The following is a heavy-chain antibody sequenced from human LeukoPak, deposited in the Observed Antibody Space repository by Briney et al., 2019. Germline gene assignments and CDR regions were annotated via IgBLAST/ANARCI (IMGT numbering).Heavy chain of an antibody. CDR3: ARFSASSLAKNWFDP. J-gene: IGHJ5*02. CDR2: IYPDDSET. D-gene: IGHD5-12*01. CDR1: GYKFSDYW. V-gene: IGHV5-51*01. Sequence: GESLKISCTGSGYKFSDYWIGWMRQMPGKGLERVGIIYPDDSETKYGPSFQGQVTISADKSINTAYLEWSSLKSSDSAIYYCARFSASSLAKNWFDPWGQGTLITVSS.